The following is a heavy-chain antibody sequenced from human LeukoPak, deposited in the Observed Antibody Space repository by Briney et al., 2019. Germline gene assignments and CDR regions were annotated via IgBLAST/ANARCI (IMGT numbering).Heavy chain of an antibody. D-gene: IGHD6-19*01. CDR3: ARDQVSSGWYFAWGDAFDI. CDR2: ISSSGSTI. J-gene: IGHJ3*02. CDR1: GFTFSDYY. V-gene: IGHV3-11*01. Sequence: GGSLRLSCAASGFTFSDYYMSWIRQAPGKGLEWVSYISSSGSTIYYADSVKGRFTISRDNAKNSLYLQTNSLRAGDTAVYYCARDQVSSGWYFAWGDAFDIWGQGTMVTVSS.